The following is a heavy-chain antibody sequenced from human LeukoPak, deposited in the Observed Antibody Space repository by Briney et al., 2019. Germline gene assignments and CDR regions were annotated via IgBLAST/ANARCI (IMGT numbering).Heavy chain of an antibody. CDR2: FDPEDGET. CDR1: GYTLTELS. J-gene: IGHJ4*02. Sequence: GASVKVSCKVSGYTLTELSMHWVRQAPGKGLEWMGGFDPEDGETIYAQKFQGRVTMTEDTSTDTAYMELSSLRSEDTAVYYCARLIGDRWLISGGGQRDGYYFDYWGQGTLVTVSS. CDR3: ARLIGDRWLISGGGQRDGYYFDY. V-gene: IGHV1-24*01. D-gene: IGHD6-19*01.